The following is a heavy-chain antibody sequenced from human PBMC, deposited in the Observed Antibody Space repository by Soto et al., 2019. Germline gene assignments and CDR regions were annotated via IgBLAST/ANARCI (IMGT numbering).Heavy chain of an antibody. V-gene: IGHV1-18*01. D-gene: IGHD3-10*01. J-gene: IGHJ4*02. Sequence: ASVKVSCKASGYTFTSYGISWVRQAPGQGLEWMGWISAYNGNTNYAQKLQGRVTMTTDTSTSTAYMELRSLRSDDTAVYYCARDRYGSGSYYGEGYWGQGXLVTVYS. CDR1: GYTFTSYG. CDR3: ARDRYGSGSYYGEGY. CDR2: ISAYNGNT.